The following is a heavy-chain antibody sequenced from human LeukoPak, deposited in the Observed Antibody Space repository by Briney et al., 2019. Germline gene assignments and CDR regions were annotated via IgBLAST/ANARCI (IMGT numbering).Heavy chain of an antibody. V-gene: IGHV3-7*01. CDR2: IKPDGSQT. D-gene: IGHD3-10*01. Sequence: GGSLRLSCAVSGFTFSNSWIKWVRQALGKGLEWVANIKPDGSQTYYLDSVKGRFTVSRDNAKDSAYLQMNSLRAEDTAVYYCFGSGSYSNWDQGTLVTVSS. CDR1: GFTFSNSW. J-gene: IGHJ4*02. CDR3: FGSGSYSN.